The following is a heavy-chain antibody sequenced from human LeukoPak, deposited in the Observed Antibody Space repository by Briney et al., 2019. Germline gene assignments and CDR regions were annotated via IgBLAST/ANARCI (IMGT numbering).Heavy chain of an antibody. CDR2: INSDGSST. CDR3: AVAGSSDYYFDY. CDR1: GFTFSSYW. Sequence: GGSLSLSCAASGFTFSSYWMHWIRQAPGKGLVWVSRINSDGSSTSYAASVKGRFTISRDNAQNTLYLQMNSLRAEDTAVYYCAVAGSSDYYFDYWGQGTLVSVSS. D-gene: IGHD6-19*01. V-gene: IGHV3-74*01. J-gene: IGHJ4*02.